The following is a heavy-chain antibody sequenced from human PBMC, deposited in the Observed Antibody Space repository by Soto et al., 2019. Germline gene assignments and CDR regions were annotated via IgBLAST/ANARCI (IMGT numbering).Heavy chain of an antibody. V-gene: IGHV4-38-2*02. CDR1: GYSISSGYY. D-gene: IGHD6-19*01. Sequence: TSETLSLTCAVSGYSISSGYYWGWIRQPPGKGLEWIGSIYHSGSTYYNPSLKSRVTISVDTSKNQFSLKLSSVTAADTAVYYCARDRGSGWYIDYWGQGTLVTVSS. CDR2: IYHSGST. CDR3: ARDRGSGWYIDY. J-gene: IGHJ4*02.